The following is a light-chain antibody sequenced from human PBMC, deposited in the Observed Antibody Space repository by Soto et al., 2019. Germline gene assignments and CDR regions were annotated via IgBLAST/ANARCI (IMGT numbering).Light chain of an antibody. CDR2: EAS. Sequence: EIVLTQSPATLSLSPGERATLSCRASQTVSSSLAWCQQKPGQAPRLLIYEASNRATGIPARFSGSGSGADFTLTISSLEPEDFALYYCQQHINWPLTFGGGTKVDIK. J-gene: IGKJ4*01. V-gene: IGKV3-11*01. CDR1: QTVSSS. CDR3: QQHINWPLT.